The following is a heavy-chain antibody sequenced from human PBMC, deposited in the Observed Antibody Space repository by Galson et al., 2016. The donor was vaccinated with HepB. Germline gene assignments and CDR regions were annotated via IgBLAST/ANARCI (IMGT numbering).Heavy chain of an antibody. J-gene: IGHJ5*02. Sequence: TLSLTCTVSGGSINNGIYYWSWIRQHPGKGLEWIGHIYYSGSTYYNPSLKSRIAISLDTSKKQFSLKLNSVTAADSAVYYCARVHIAAAGTINWFYPWGQGSLVTVSS. D-gene: IGHD6-13*01. CDR1: GGSINNGIYY. CDR2: IYYSGST. V-gene: IGHV4-31*03. CDR3: ARVHIAAAGTINWFYP.